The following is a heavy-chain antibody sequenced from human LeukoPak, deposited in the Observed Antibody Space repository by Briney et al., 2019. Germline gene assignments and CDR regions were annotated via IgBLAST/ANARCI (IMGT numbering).Heavy chain of an antibody. D-gene: IGHD3-3*01. CDR2: ISGSGGST. CDR3: AKDHVYYDFWSGYCDY. CDR1: RFTFSSYV. Sequence: GGSLRLSCGASRFTFSSYVMSWVRQAPGKGLEWVSAISGSGGSTYYADSVKGRFTISRDNSKNTLYLQMNRLRAEDTAVYYCAKDHVYYDFWSGYCDYWGQGTLVTVSS. V-gene: IGHV3-23*01. J-gene: IGHJ4*02.